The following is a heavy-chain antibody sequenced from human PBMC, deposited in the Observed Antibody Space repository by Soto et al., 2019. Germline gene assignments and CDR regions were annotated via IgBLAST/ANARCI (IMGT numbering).Heavy chain of an antibody. D-gene: IGHD6-13*01. CDR3: ARGGIAAAAPPDY. CDR1: GGSISSGVYY. J-gene: IGHJ4*02. V-gene: IGHV4-31*03. CDR2: IYYSGST. Sequence: SETLSLTCTVSGGSISSGVYYWSWIRQHPGKGLEWIGYIYYSGSTYYNPSLKSRVTISVDTSKNQFSLKLSSVTAADTAVYYCARGGIAAAAPPDYWGQGTLVTVSS.